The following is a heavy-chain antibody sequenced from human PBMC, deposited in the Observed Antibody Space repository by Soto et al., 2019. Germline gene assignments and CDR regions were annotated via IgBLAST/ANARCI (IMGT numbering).Heavy chain of an antibody. CDR2: IWYDGSNK. CDR1: GFTFSSYG. CDR3: ARDAPAVAGTEYYFDY. V-gene: IGHV3-33*01. D-gene: IGHD6-19*01. Sequence: GGSLRLSCAASGFTFSSYGMHWVRQAPGKGLEWVAVIWYDGSNKYYADSVKGRFTISRDNSKNTLYLQMNSLRAEDTAVYYCARDAPAVAGTEYYFDYWGQGT. J-gene: IGHJ4*02.